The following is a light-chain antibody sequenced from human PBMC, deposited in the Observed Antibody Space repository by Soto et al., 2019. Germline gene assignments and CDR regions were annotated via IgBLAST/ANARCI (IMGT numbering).Light chain of an antibody. CDR2: GAS. V-gene: IGKV3-15*01. CDR3: QQYNNWPPWT. Sequence: EIVMMQSPATLSVSPGERATLTCRANQNIRSNLAWHQQKPGQAPKLLIYGASTRATGVPARFSGGGSGTEFTLTISSLQSEDFAVYYCQQYNNWPPWTFGQGTKVEIK. CDR1: QNIRSN. J-gene: IGKJ1*01.